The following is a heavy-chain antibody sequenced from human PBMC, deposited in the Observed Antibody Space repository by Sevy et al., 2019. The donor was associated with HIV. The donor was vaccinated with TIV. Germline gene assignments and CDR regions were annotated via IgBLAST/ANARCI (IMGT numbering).Heavy chain of an antibody. V-gene: IGHV1-3*01. Sequence: ASVKVSCKASGYTFTSYAFHWVRQAPGQGLEWMGWIDAGNGNTKYSQKFQGRVTLTRETSASTAYMELSSLRSEDTGVYYCGRANSGDYPSRGYFDYWGQGTLVTVSS. CDR3: GRANSGDYPSRGYFDY. CDR2: IDAGNGNT. CDR1: GYTFTSYA. J-gene: IGHJ4*02. D-gene: IGHD1-26*01.